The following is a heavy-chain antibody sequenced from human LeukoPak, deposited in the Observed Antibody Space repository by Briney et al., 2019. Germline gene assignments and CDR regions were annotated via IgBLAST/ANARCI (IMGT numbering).Heavy chain of an antibody. D-gene: IGHD2-15*01. V-gene: IGHV3-48*03. CDR1: GFTFSSYE. J-gene: IGHJ6*03. Sequence: PGGSLRLSCAASGFTFSSYEMNWVRQAPGRGLEWVSYIRSDGSTIFYADSVKGRFTISRDNDKNSLYLQMNSLRAEDTAVYYCARQRWSWYFYMDVWGKGTTVTVSS. CDR3: ARQRWSWYFYMDV. CDR2: IRSDGSTI.